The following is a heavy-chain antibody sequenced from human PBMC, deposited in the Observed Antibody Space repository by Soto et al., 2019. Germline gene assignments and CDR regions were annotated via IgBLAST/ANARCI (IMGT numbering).Heavy chain of an antibody. CDR3: TRRQGSYLDQ. CDR2: ISYSGST. V-gene: IGHV4-59*01. CDR1: GGSISSFY. J-gene: IGHJ4*02. D-gene: IGHD2-15*01. Sequence: QVQLQESGPGLVKPSETLSLNCTVSGGSISSFYWSWVRQTPGKGLEWIGYISYSGSTNYNPSLNXXVXIXXATSKKQFSLTLTSVTTADTAVYYCTRRQGSYLDQWGQGTLVTVSS.